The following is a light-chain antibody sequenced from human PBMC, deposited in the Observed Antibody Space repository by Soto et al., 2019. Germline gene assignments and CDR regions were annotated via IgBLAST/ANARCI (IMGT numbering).Light chain of an antibody. CDR3: QQYNNWPRT. CDR1: QSVSRN. CDR2: GAS. Sequence: EIVMTQSPATLSVSPGERATLSCRASQSVSRNLAWYQQKPGQAPRLLIYGASTRATGIPARFGGSGSGTEFTLTISSLQSGDCAVYYCQQYNNWPRTFGQGTKVELK. J-gene: IGKJ1*01. V-gene: IGKV3-15*01.